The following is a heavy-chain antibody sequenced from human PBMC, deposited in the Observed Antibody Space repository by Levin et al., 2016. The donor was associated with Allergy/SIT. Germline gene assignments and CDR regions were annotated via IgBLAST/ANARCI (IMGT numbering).Heavy chain of an antibody. CDR3: ARTLAYCGGDCYLFDY. V-gene: IGHV4-31*02. Sequence: WIRQPPGKGLEWIGYIYYSGSTYYNPSLKSRVTISVDTSKNQFSLKLSSVTAADTAVYYCARTLAYCGGDCYLFDYWGQGTLVTVSS. CDR2: IYYSGST. J-gene: IGHJ4*02. D-gene: IGHD2-21*02.